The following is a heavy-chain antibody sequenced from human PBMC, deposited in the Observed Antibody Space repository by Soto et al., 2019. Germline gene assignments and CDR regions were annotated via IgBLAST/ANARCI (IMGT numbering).Heavy chain of an antibody. V-gene: IGHV4-39*01. J-gene: IGHJ5*02. CDR1: GVSVSRTDYY. Sequence: QVQLQESGPGLVKPSETLSLTCTVSGVSVSRTDYYWGWIRQPPGKGLEWIGSISYSGSTYYIPSQENRLTTSADTFNTPCSLKLKSVTAEEAGVYYGARQGTPPSPYNWFGPWGRGTLVSVSS. D-gene: IGHD1-7*01. CDR3: ARQGTPPSPYNWFGP. CDR2: ISYSGST.